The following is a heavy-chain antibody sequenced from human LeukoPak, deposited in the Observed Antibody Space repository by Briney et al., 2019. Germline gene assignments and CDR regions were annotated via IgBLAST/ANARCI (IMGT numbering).Heavy chain of an antibody. CDR2: IIPIFGTA. Sequence: SVKVSCKASGGTFSSYAISWVRQAPGQGLEWMGGIIPIFGTANYAQKFQGRVTITADKSTSTAYMELSSLRSEDTAVYYCARDGAAAGTDAFDIWGQGTRVTVSS. J-gene: IGHJ3*02. V-gene: IGHV1-69*06. D-gene: IGHD6-13*01. CDR3: ARDGAAAGTDAFDI. CDR1: GGTFSSYA.